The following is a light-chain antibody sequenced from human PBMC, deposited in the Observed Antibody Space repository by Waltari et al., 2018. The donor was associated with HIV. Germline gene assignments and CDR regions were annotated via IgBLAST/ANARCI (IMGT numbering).Light chain of an antibody. CDR2: AAS. Sequence: EIVMTQSPATLSVSPGERATLSCRASQSVTSNLAWYQQKPGQAPRLLIYAASTRATGIPARVSGSGSGTEFTLIISSLQSEDFAVYYCHQYDKWPRTFGGGTKVGI. V-gene: IGKV3-15*01. J-gene: IGKJ4*01. CDR1: QSVTSN. CDR3: HQYDKWPRT.